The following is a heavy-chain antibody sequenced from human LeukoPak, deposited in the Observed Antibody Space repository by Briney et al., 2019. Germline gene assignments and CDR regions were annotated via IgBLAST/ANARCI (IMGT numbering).Heavy chain of an antibody. CDR2: ISSSSSYI. CDR3: ARVWGDTPPRELYDPLQAFDI. CDR1: GFTFSSYS. Sequence: PGGSLRLSCAASGFTFSSYSMNWVRQAPGKGLEWVSSISSSSSYIYYADSVKGRFTISRDNAKNSLYLQMNSLRAEDTAVYYCARVWGDTPPRELYDPLQAFDIWGQGTMVTVSS. D-gene: IGHD3-16*01. V-gene: IGHV3-21*01. J-gene: IGHJ3*02.